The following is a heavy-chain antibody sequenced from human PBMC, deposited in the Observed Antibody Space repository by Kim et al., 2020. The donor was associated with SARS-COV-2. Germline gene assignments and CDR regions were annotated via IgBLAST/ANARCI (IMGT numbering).Heavy chain of an antibody. Sequence: SETLSLTCTVSGDSVTRDTYHWGWIRQPPGKGLEWIGNIYYRGNTYYKSSLRSRVTISIDTSKNQFSLTLTSVTVADTAIYYCGRLATMVMEGDDHWGQGTPVTVSS. V-gene: IGHV4-39*01. CDR2: IYYRGNT. CDR1: GDSVTRDTYH. J-gene: IGHJ4*02. CDR3: GRLATMVMEGDDH. D-gene: IGHD3-10*01.